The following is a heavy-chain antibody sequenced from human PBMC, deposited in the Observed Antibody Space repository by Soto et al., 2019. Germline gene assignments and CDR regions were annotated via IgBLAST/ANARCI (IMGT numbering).Heavy chain of an antibody. Sequence: SETLSLTCAVSGGSISSGGYSWSWIRQPPGKGLEWIGYIYHSGSTYYNPSLKSRVTISVDRSKNQFSLKLSSVTAADTAVYYCARGIGYGDPSPGVYFDYWGQGTLVTVSS. D-gene: IGHD4-17*01. CDR1: GGSISSGGYS. J-gene: IGHJ4*02. CDR3: ARGIGYGDPSPGVYFDY. CDR2: IYHSGST. V-gene: IGHV4-30-2*01.